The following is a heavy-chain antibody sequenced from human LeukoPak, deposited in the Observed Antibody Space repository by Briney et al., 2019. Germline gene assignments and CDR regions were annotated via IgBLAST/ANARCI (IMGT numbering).Heavy chain of an antibody. Sequence: PSETLSLTCTVSGGSISSYYWSWIRQPPEKGLEWIGYIYYSGSTNYNPSLKSRVSISVDTSKNQFSLKLSSVTAADTAFYYCARGGGFYGSGTTHFDYWGQGTLATVSS. CDR2: IYYSGST. V-gene: IGHV4-59*01. D-gene: IGHD3-10*01. J-gene: IGHJ4*02. CDR3: ARGGGFYGSGTTHFDY. CDR1: GGSISSYY.